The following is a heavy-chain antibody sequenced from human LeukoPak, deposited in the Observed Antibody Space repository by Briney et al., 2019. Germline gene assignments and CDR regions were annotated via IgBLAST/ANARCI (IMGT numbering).Heavy chain of an antibody. Sequence: PGGSLRLSCAASGFTVSSNYMSWVRQAPGKGLEWVSVIYSGGSTYYADSVKGRFTISRDNSKNTLYLQMNSLRAEDTAVYYCARDPTGDYCSGGSCSNYYYYGMDVWGQGTTVTVSS. CDR2: IYSGGST. V-gene: IGHV3-53*01. CDR1: GFTVSSNY. D-gene: IGHD2-15*01. J-gene: IGHJ6*02. CDR3: ARDPTGDYCSGGSCSNYYYYGMDV.